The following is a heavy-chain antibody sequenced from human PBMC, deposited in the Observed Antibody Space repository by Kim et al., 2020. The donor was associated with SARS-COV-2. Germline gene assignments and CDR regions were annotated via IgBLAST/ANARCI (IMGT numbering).Heavy chain of an antibody. CDR2: ITAGGTGT. J-gene: IGHJ4*02. D-gene: IGHD6-13*01. Sequence: GGSLRLSCAVSGFTFSTYAMSWVRQAPGKGLEWVSGITAGGTGTYYADSVKGRFTISRDNSKNTLYLQMNSLRAEDTALYYCAKGGGSSWPLIGGYFDYWGQGTLVTVSS. CDR3: AKGGGSSWPLIGGYFDY. CDR1: GFTFSTYA. V-gene: IGHV3-23*01.